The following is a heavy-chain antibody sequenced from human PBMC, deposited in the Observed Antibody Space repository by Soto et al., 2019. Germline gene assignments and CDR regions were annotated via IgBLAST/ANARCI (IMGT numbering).Heavy chain of an antibody. D-gene: IGHD5-12*01. J-gene: IGHJ5*02. V-gene: IGHV3-74*01. CDR2: INSDGTKT. CDR1: GFTFNTYW. CDR3: ATVATNSYNWLDP. Sequence: EVQLVESGGILVQPGGSLRLSCAASGFTFNTYWMHWVRQAPGKGLVWVSRINSDGTKTTYADSVKCRFTISRDNAKNTVYLQMNSLRAEDTAVYYCATVATNSYNWLDPWGQGTLVTVSS.